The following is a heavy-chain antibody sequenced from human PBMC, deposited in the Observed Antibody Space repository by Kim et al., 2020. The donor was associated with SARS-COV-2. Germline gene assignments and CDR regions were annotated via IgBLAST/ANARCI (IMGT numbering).Heavy chain of an antibody. Sequence: SETLSLTCAVYGGSFSGYYWSWIRQPPGKGLEWIGEINHSGSTNYNPSLKSRVTISVDTSKNQFSLKLSSVTAADTAVYYCARGWSSSYYYMDVWGKGTT. CDR3: ARGWSSSYYYMDV. J-gene: IGHJ6*03. CDR2: INHSGST. CDR1: GGSFSGYY. V-gene: IGHV4-34*01. D-gene: IGHD6-6*01.